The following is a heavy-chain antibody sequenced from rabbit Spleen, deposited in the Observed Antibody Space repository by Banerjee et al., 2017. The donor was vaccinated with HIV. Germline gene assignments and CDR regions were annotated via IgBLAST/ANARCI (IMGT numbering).Heavy chain of an antibody. CDR1: GFSFSSSYY. D-gene: IGHD1-1*01. Sequence: QEQLVESGGGLVQPEGSLTLTCTASGFSFSSSYYMCWVRQTPGKGLEWIACIYAGSDSRTYYANWAKGRFTISKTSSTTVTLQMTSLTAADTATYFCARNYVNVFDPWGQGTLVTVS. V-gene: IGHV1S45*01. J-gene: IGHJ2*01. CDR3: ARNYVNVFDP. CDR2: IYAGSDSRT.